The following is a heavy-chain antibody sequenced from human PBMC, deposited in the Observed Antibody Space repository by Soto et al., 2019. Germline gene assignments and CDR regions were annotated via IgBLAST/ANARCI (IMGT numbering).Heavy chain of an antibody. J-gene: IGHJ6*03. Sequence: PGGSLRLSCAASGFTFSSYSMNWVRQAPGKGLEWVSSISSRSSYIFYADSVKGRFTISRDSAKNSLYLQMNSLRAEDTAVFYCVRVKDGGGTYYYYMDVWGKGATVTVSS. CDR3: VRVKDGGGTYYYYMDV. CDR1: GFTFSSYS. D-gene: IGHD3-16*01. V-gene: IGHV3-21*01. CDR2: ISSRSSYI.